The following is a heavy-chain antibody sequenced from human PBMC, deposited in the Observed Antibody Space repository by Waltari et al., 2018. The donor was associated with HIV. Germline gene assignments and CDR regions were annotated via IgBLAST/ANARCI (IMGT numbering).Heavy chain of an antibody. Sequence: EVQLVETGGGLIQPGGSLRLSCAASGFTVSSNYMSWVRQAPGKGLEWVSVIYSVGSTYYADSVKGRFTISRDISKNTLYLQMNSLRAEDTAMYYCATGTTAYYYYAMDVWGQGTTVTVSS. CDR1: GFTVSSNY. CDR2: IYSVGST. J-gene: IGHJ6*02. CDR3: ATGTTAYYYYAMDV. D-gene: IGHD4-17*01. V-gene: IGHV3-53*02.